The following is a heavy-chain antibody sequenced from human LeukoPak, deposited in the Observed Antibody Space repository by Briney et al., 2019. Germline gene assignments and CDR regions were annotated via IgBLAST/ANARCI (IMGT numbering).Heavy chain of an antibody. CDR1: GGSISSGGYY. Sequence: SETLSLTCTVSGGSISSGGYYWSWIRQHPGKGLEWIGYIYYSGSTYYNPSLKSRVTISVDTSKNQFSLKLSSVTAADTAVYYCASGRFHNYYASSGYYYVWGQGTLVTVSS. D-gene: IGHD3-22*01. CDR2: IYYSGST. J-gene: IGHJ4*02. V-gene: IGHV4-31*03. CDR3: ASGRFHNYYASSGYYYV.